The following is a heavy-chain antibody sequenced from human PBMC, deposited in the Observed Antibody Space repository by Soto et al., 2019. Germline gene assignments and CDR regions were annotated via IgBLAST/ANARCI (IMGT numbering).Heavy chain of an antibody. CDR1: GFTFSTYK. Sequence: EVQLVESGGGLVKPGGSLRLSCAASGFTFSTYKMNWVRQAPGKGLEWVSSISSSSDYVHYADSVKGRFTISRDNAKNSLSLQMNNLRAEHTAVYYSATAEHWGQGTLVTVSS. J-gene: IGHJ4*02. CDR3: ATAEH. CDR2: ISSSSDYV. V-gene: IGHV3-21*01.